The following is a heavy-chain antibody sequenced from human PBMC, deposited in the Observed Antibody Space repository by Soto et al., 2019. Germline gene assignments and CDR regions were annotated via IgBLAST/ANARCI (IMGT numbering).Heavy chain of an antibody. V-gene: IGHV3-23*01. CDR2: VNGYNP. D-gene: IGHD6-19*01. Sequence: EVQLLESGGGLVQPGGSLRLSCAASGFTFSIYSLSWVRQAPGKGLEWVSAVNGYNPHYADSVKGRFTISRDNYRSTLYLPMRGLRVEDTAIYYCAKVGLRIGTGWSEYFDHWGQGTLVTVS. CDR3: AKVGLRIGTGWSEYFDH. CDR1: GFTFSIYS. J-gene: IGHJ4*02.